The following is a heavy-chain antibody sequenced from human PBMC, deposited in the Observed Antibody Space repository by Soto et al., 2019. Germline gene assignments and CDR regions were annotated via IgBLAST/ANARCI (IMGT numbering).Heavy chain of an antibody. D-gene: IGHD2-2*01. CDR3: ARAYCSSTSCHVNYYYYYGMDV. CDR2: IIPIFGTT. V-gene: IGHV1-69*13. Sequence: SVKVSCKASGGTFSSYAISWVRQAPGQGLEWMGGIIPIFGTTNYAQKFQGRVTITADESTSTAYMELSSLRSEDTAVYYCARAYCSSTSCHVNYYYYYGMDVWGQGTTVTVSS. J-gene: IGHJ6*02. CDR1: GGTFSSYA.